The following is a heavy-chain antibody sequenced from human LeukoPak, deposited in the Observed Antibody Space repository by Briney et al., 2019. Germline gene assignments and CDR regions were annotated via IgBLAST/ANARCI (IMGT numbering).Heavy chain of an antibody. CDR3: ARGCSGGSCYPVDDY. CDR1: GFTFSSYA. V-gene: IGHV3-48*02. CDR2: INSSGTTM. J-gene: IGHJ4*02. Sequence: GTLRLSCAASGFTFSSYAMNWVRQAPGKGLEWVSYINSSGTTMYYADSVKGRFTISRDNAKNSLYLQMNSLRDEDTAVYYCARGCSGGSCYPVDDYWGQGTLVTVSS. D-gene: IGHD2-15*01.